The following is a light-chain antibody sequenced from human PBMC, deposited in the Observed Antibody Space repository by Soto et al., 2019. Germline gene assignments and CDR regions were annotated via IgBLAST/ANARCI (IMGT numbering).Light chain of an antibody. Sequence: DIQLTQSPSSLSVSVGDRVTMTCQASQATSKFLNWYHHKPGKAPKLLIYDAFNLETGVPARFSGSGSVTHFTLTITGLQPEDVGTYYCQQYYGLPYTFGQGTKLEIK. V-gene: IGKV1-33*01. J-gene: IGKJ2*01. CDR2: DAF. CDR3: QQYYGLPYT. CDR1: QATSKF.